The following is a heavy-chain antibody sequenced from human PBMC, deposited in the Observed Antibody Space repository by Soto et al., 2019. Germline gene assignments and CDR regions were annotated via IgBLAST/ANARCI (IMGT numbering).Heavy chain of an antibody. CDR1: SGSISSSNW. J-gene: IGHJ6*02. Sequence: SETLSLTCAVSSGSISSSNWWRWVRQTPGKGLEWIGEVYHSGSTKYNPSLKSRVTLSVDKSKNQFSLKLSSVTAADTAVYYCARDYYYYGMDVWGQGTMVTVSS. CDR3: ARDYYYYGMDV. V-gene: IGHV4-4*02. CDR2: VYHSGST.